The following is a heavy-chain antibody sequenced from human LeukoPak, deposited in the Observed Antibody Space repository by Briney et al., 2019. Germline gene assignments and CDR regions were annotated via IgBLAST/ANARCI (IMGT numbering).Heavy chain of an antibody. Sequence: SQTLSLACAISGDSVSSNSAAWNWIRQSPSRGLEWLGRTYYRSKWYYESAESVKSRVTITSDTSKNQFSLHLNSVTPEDTAVYFCARGVYSSGRPYDYRGQGSLVTVSS. D-gene: IGHD6-19*01. CDR1: GDSVSSNSAA. J-gene: IGHJ4*02. CDR2: TYYRSKWYY. CDR3: ARGVYSSGRPYDY. V-gene: IGHV6-1*01.